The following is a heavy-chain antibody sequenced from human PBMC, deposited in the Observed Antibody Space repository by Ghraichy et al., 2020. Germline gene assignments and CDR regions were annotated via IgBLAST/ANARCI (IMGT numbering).Heavy chain of an antibody. CDR3: VRVGVQVSYLAGLDY. V-gene: IGHV1-18*03. CDR1: GYTFTNFG. CDR2: ISVYNGIT. D-gene: IGHD3-16*01. J-gene: IGHJ4*02. Sequence: ASVKVSCKASGYTFTNFGVGWVRQAPGQGLEWMGWISVYNGITNYAQKLQGRVTMTTDTSTSTAYMELRSLRSDDMALYYCVRVGVQVSYLAGLDYWGQGALVTVSS.